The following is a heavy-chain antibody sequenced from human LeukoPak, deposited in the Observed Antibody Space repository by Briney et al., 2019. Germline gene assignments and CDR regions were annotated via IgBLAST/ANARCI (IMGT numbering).Heavy chain of an antibody. CDR2: IKSKVDGGTT. V-gene: IGHV3-15*01. CDR3: ARGKGYDSYYFDY. Sequence: GGSLRLSCTTSGFPFSNAWMHWVRQAPGKGLEWVGHIKSKVDGGTTDYAAPVKGAFTISRDNAKNSLYLQMNSLRAEDTAVYYCARGKGYDSYYFDYWGQGTLVTVSS. D-gene: IGHD5-12*01. J-gene: IGHJ4*02. CDR1: GFPFSNAW.